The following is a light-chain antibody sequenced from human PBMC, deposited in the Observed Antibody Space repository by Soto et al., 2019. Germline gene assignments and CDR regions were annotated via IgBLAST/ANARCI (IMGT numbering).Light chain of an antibody. Sequence: DIQLTEPPSTLSASVGHISNITCRASQSISSWLAWYQQKPGKPPKLLIYDASSLESGPPSRFSGSGSGTEFTLTISRLQPDDFATYYRQPYNSPLTFGQGTKLDIK. V-gene: IGKV1-5*01. CDR2: DAS. CDR3: QPYNSPLT. CDR1: QSISSW. J-gene: IGKJ4*01.